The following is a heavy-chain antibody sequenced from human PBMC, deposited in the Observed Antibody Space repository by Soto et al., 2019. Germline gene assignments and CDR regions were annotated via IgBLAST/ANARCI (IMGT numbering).Heavy chain of an antibody. Sequence: GSLRLSCAASRFTFSDYGMHCVRQAPGKGLEWVAGISHGATRKSYSDSVKGRFIISRDNSKKMLYLQLTSLRREDTAVYYCAKDWVGGSNRYQLDYWGRGTLVTVSS. CDR1: RFTFSDYG. CDR2: ISHGATRK. J-gene: IGHJ4*02. CDR3: AKDWVGGSNRYQLDY. D-gene: IGHD4-4*01. V-gene: IGHV3-30*18.